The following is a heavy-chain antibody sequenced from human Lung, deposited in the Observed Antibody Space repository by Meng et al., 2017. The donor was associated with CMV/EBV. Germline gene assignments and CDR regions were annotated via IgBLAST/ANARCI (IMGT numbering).Heavy chain of an antibody. CDR3: ARGLTIAVAGTKFGS. CDR2: FIPVFGTA. D-gene: IGHD6-13*01. CDR1: GGTFRSYA. Sequence: SVKVSCKASGGTFRSYAISWVRQAPGQGLEWMGGFIPVFGTANYAQKFQGRVTITTDESTSTAYMELSSLRSEDTAIYYCARGLTIAVAGTKFGSWGQGTLVTGSS. V-gene: IGHV1-69*05. J-gene: IGHJ4*02.